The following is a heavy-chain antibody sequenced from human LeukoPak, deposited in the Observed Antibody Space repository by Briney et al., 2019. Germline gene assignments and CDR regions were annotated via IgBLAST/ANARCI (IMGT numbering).Heavy chain of an antibody. D-gene: IGHD3-22*01. J-gene: IGHJ4*02. V-gene: IGHV3-23*01. CDR1: GFTFGTYA. Sequence: GGSLRLSCAASGFTFGTYAMSWVRQAPGEGLEWVSVISGSGSSTYYADSVKGRFTISRDNSKNTLYLQMNSLSAEDTAAYYCAKRGYDNSGYYGYFDYWGLGILVTVSS. CDR2: ISGSGSST. CDR3: AKRGYDNSGYYGYFDY.